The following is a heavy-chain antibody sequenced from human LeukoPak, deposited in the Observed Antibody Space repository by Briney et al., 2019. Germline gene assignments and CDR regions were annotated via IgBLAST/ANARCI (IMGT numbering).Heavy chain of an antibody. Sequence: PGGSLRLSCTASGFTFDNYVMIWVRQAPGKGLEWVSVISGSGDGTYSADSVRGRFTISRDNSKNTLYLEMSSLRVEDTAVYHXXXXRNXYDSGRCHSPNCYYGMDVWGQGTTVIVSS. CDR1: GFTFDNYV. CDR3: XXXRNXYDSGRCHSPNCYYGMDV. D-gene: IGHD3-10*01. J-gene: IGHJ6*02. CDR2: ISGSGDGT. V-gene: IGHV3-23*01.